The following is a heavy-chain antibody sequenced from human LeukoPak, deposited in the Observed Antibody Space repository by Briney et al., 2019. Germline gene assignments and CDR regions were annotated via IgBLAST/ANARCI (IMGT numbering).Heavy chain of an antibody. CDR3: ARQRDNALSYFDY. CDR1: GGSFSGYY. CDR2: INHSGST. Sequence: KPSETLSLTCAVYGGSFSGYYWSWIRQPPGKGLEWIGEINHSGSTNYNPSLKSRVTISVDTPKNQFSLKLSSVTAADMAVYYCARQRDNALSYFDYWGQGTLVTVSS. J-gene: IGHJ4*02. V-gene: IGHV4-34*01. D-gene: IGHD1-14*01.